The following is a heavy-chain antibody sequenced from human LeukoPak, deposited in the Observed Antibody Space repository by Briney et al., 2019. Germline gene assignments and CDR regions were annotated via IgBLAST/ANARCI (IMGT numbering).Heavy chain of an antibody. CDR3: SRENGAFSPFGY. Sequence: NPSETLSLTCVVSGGSVTTTNWWSWVRQPPGQGLEWIGEVSLSGLTNYNPSLNSRVIMALDTSKNHLSLNLTSVTAADTAVHYCSRENGAFSPFGYWGQGTLVTVPS. V-gene: IGHV4-4*02. D-gene: IGHD2-8*01. J-gene: IGHJ4*02. CDR1: GGSVTTTNW. CDR2: VSLSGLT.